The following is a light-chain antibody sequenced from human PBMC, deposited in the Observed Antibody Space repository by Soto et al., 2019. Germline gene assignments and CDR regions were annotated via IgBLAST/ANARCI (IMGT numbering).Light chain of an antibody. Sequence: QSVLTQPASVSGSPGQSIAISCTGTNSDVGFYNYVSWYQQHPGKAPRPMIYDVSTRPSGVSNRFSGSKSGNTASLTISGLQVDDEGDCYCSSYTSSGTLFGTGPKVTVL. CDR3: SSYTSSGTL. CDR1: NSDVGFYNY. CDR2: DVS. J-gene: IGLJ1*01. V-gene: IGLV2-14*01.